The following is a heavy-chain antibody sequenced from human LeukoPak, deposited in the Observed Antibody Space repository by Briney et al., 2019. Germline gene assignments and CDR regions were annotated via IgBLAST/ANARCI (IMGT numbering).Heavy chain of an antibody. V-gene: IGHV4-31*03. J-gene: IGHJ4*02. D-gene: IGHD6-13*01. CDR3: AGVVAAGRDYYFDY. Sequence: SETLSLTCTVSGGSISSGGYYWSWIRQHPGKGLEWIGYIYYSGSTYYNPSLKSRVTISVDTSKNQFSLKLSSVTAADTAVYYCAGVVAAGRDYYFDYWGQGTLVTVSS. CDR2: IYYSGST. CDR1: GGSISSGGYY.